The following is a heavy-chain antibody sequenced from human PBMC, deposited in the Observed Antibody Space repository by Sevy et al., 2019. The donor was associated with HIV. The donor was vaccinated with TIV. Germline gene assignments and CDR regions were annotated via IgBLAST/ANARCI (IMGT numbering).Heavy chain of an antibody. CDR2: IYHSGST. D-gene: IGHD4-17*01. J-gene: IGHJ3*02. CDR1: GGSIDSGCYS. Sequence: SETLSLTCVVSGGSIDSGCYSWNWIRQPPGKGLEWIGYIYHSGSTYYNPSLKSRVTISIDRSKNQFSLKLSSVTAADTAVYYCARDGGTVTRPGAFDIWGQGTMVTVSS. CDR3: ARDGGTVTRPGAFDI. V-gene: IGHV4-30-2*01.